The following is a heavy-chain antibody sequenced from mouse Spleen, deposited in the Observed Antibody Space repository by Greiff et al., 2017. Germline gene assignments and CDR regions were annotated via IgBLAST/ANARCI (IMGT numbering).Heavy chain of an antibody. CDR2: ISYDGSN. CDR3: ARSNPYYFDY. D-gene: IGHD2-5*01. V-gene: IGHV3-6*01. Sequence: ESGPGLVKPSQSLSLTCSVTGYSITSGYYWNWIRQFPGNKLEWMGYISYDGSNNYNPSLKNRISITRDTSKNQFFLKLNSVTTEDTATYYCARSNPYYFDYWGQGTTLTVSS. J-gene: IGHJ2*01. CDR1: GYSITSGYY.